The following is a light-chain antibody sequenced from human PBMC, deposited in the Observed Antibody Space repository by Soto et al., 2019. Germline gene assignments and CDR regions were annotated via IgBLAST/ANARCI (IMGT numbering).Light chain of an antibody. CDR1: GSNIGAGYG. Sequence: QSVLTQPPSVPGAPGQTVTISCTGSGSNIGAGYGVQWYQQLPGTAPRLLIYGSDDRPSGVPDRFSASVSGNSASLAITGLQTEDEAVSSCQSYASKLSEVFGPGTKVTVL. J-gene: IGLJ1*01. V-gene: IGLV1-40*01. CDR3: QSYASKLSEV. CDR2: GSD.